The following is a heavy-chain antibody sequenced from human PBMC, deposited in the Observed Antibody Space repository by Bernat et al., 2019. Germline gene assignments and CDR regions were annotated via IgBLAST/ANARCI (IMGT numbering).Heavy chain of an antibody. J-gene: IGHJ4*02. V-gene: IGHV3-30-3*01. CDR2: ISYDGSNK. CDR3: AREDVAGYSYGYVEY. CDR1: GFTFSSYA. Sequence: QVQLVESGGGVVQPGRSLRLSCAASGFTFSSYAMHWVRQAPGKGLEWVAVISYDGSNKYYADSVKGRFTISRDNSKNTLYLQMNSLRAEDTAVYYCAREDVAGYSYGYVEYWGQRTLVTDSS. D-gene: IGHD5-18*01.